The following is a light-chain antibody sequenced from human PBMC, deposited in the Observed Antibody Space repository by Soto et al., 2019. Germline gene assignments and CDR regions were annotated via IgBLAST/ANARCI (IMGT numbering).Light chain of an antibody. CDR2: GAS. J-gene: IGKJ1*01. Sequence: ENVLTQSPGTLSLSPGERATLSCRASQSVSSSYLAWYQQKPDQATRLLIYGASSRATGIPDWFSGSGSGTDFTLTISRLEPEDFAVYYCQQDGSPWAFGQGTKVEIK. CDR3: QQDGSPWA. CDR1: QSVSSSY. V-gene: IGKV3-20*01.